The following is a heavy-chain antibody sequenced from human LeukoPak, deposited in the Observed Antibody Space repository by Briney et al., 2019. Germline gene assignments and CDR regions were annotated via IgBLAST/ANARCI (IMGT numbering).Heavy chain of an antibody. J-gene: IGHJ4*02. V-gene: IGHV3-30*04. Sequence: PGGSLRLSCAASGFTFNAYAMHWVRQAPGKGLEWVALISHDGTNKYYAESVRGRFTISRLNSRNTLYLYMNSLGEVDTAVYYSALTVIGVVYYFDNWGQGTLVTVSS. CDR1: GFTFNAYA. CDR3: ALTVIGVVYYFDN. CDR2: ISHDGTNK. D-gene: IGHD2-21*01.